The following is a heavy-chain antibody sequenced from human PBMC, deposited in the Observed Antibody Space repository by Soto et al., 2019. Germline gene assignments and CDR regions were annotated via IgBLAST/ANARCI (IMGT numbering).Heavy chain of an antibody. J-gene: IGHJ6*02. D-gene: IGHD3-22*01. V-gene: IGHV1-2*04. CDR3: AREGTGYYDSSGYVNYGMDV. CDR1: GYTFTGYY. CDR2: INPNSGGT. Sequence: GASVEVSCKASGYTFTGYYMHWVRQAPGQGLEWMGWINPNSGGTNYAQKFQGWVTMTRDTSISTAYMELSRLRSDDTAVYYCAREGTGYYDSSGYVNYGMDVWGQGTTVTVSS.